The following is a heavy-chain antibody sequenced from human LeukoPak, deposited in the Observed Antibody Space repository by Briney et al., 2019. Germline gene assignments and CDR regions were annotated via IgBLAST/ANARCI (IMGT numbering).Heavy chain of an antibody. CDR3: ASGSYSAVFDY. CDR1: GGSISSSSYY. V-gene: IGHV4-39*07. CDR2: IYHSGST. Sequence: SETLSLTCTVSGGSISSSSYYWGWIRQPPGKGLEWIGSIYHSGSTYYNPSLKSRVTISVDTSKNQFSLKLSSVTAADTAVYYCASGSYSAVFDYWGQGTLVTVSS. D-gene: IGHD1-26*01. J-gene: IGHJ4*02.